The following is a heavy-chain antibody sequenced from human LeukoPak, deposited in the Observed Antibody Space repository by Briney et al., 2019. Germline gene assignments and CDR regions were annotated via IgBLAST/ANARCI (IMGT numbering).Heavy chain of an antibody. V-gene: IGHV4-59*12. J-gene: IGHJ5*02. D-gene: IGHD2-2*01. CDR3: ARGVVVPAAKGFNWFDP. CDR1: GGSISSYY. Sequence: SETLSLTCTVSGGSISSYYWSWIRQPPGKGLEWIGYIYYSGSTNYNPSLKSRVTISVDTSKNQFSLKLSSVTAADTAVYYCARGVVVPAAKGFNWFDPWGQGTLVTVSS. CDR2: IYYSGST.